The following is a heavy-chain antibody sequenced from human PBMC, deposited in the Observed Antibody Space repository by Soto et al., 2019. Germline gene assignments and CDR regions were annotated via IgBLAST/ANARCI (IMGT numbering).Heavy chain of an antibody. J-gene: IGHJ6*03. CDR2: IKSKTDGGTP. D-gene: IGHD2-8*02. V-gene: IGHV3-15*07. CDR3: ARGGTGAATMGYMDV. CDR1: GFTFTTAW. Sequence: GGSLRLSCAASGFTFTTAWINWVRQAPGKGLEWVGRIKSKTDGGTPDFAAPVRGRFAISRDDSKNTLYLQMNSLRAEDTAVYHCARGGTGAATMGYMDVWGKGTTVTVSS.